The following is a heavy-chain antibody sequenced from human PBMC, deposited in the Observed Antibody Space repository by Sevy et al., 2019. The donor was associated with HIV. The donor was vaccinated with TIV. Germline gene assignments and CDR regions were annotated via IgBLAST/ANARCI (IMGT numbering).Heavy chain of an antibody. Sequence: GGSLRLSCEASGFTIDTYGMHWVRQVPGKGLEWVAVIWYDGNNQFYADAVKGRFTISRDNSKNTLFLQMNRLSVDDTTVYYCARDNLLPFMVSMVRGALSYYFDYWGQGTLVTVSS. D-gene: IGHD3-10*01. CDR2: IWYDGNNQ. CDR3: ARDNLLPFMVSMVRGALSYYFDY. CDR1: GFTIDTYG. J-gene: IGHJ4*02. V-gene: IGHV3-33*01.